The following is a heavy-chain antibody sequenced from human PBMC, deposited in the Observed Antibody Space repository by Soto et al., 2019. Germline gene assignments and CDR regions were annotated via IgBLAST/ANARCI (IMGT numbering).Heavy chain of an antibody. CDR3: GRDGVLLYFDY. V-gene: IGHV3-30-3*01. CDR2: ISYDGSNK. Sequence: PGGSLRLSCAASGFTFSSYAMHWVRQAPGKGLEWVAVISYDGSNKYYADSVKGRFTISRDNSKNTLYLQMNSLRAEDTAVYYCGRDGVLLYFDYLCQGALVTVSS. J-gene: IGHJ4*02. CDR1: GFTFSSYA. D-gene: IGHD2-21*01.